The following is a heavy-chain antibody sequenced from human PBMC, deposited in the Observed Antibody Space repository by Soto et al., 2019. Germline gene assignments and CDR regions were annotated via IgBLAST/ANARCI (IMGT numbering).Heavy chain of an antibody. V-gene: IGHV1-69*06. CDR1: GGTFSSYA. CDR3: ARGPGSWYYYYMDV. CDR2: IIPNCGTA. J-gene: IGHJ6*03. Sequence: GASVKVSCKASGGTFSSYAISWVRQAPGQGLEWMGWIIPNCGTASYAQKFQGRVTMIADNSISTAYMELSSLRSEDTAVYYCARGPGSWYYYYMDVWGKGTPVTVSS. D-gene: IGHD6-13*01.